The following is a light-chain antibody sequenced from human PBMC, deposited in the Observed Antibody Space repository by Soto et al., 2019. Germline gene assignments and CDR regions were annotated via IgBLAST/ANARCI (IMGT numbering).Light chain of an antibody. CDR2: AAS. J-gene: IGKJ3*01. Sequence: DIQLTQSPSFLSASVGDRVTITCRASQGINSYLGWYQQKPGKAPKLLIYAASTLQSGVPSRFSGSGSGTEFTLTISSLQPEDFATYYCQQLKSYPITFGPGNNVDI. V-gene: IGKV1-9*01. CDR3: QQLKSYPIT. CDR1: QGINSY.